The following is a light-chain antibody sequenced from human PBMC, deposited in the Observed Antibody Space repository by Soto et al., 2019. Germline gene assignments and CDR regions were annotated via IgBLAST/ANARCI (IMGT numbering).Light chain of an antibody. CDR1: QSVSSN. Sequence: EIVMTQFPATLSVSPGERATLSCRASQSVSSNLAWYQQKGGQAPRLLMYGATTRATGVPARFSGSGSGTELTLTSSSLQAEDVAVYDCQQYKNGPPGTFGQGTKLEIK. J-gene: IGKJ2*02. V-gene: IGKV3-15*01. CDR2: GAT. CDR3: QQYKNGPPGT.